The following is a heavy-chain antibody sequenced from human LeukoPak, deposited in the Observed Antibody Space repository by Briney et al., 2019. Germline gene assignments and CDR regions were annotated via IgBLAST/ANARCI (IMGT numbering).Heavy chain of an antibody. J-gene: IGHJ4*02. D-gene: IGHD1-26*01. CDR2: IIPIFGTA. CDR3: ARDLTDSGSYPDLGY. Sequence: ASVKVSCKASGYTFTGYYMHWVRQAPGQGLEWMGGIIPIFGTANYAQKFQGRVTITADESTSTAYMELSSLRSEDTAVYYCARDLTDSGSYPDLGYWGQGTLVTVSS. V-gene: IGHV1-69*13. CDR1: GYTFTGYY.